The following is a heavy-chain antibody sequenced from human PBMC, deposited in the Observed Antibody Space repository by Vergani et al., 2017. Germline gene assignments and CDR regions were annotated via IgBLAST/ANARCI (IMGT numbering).Heavy chain of an antibody. J-gene: IGHJ4*02. V-gene: IGHV1-69*13. D-gene: IGHD3-22*01. CDR2: IIPIFGTA. CDR1: GATFSSYA. Sequence: QVQLVQSGAEVKKPGSSVKVSCKASGATFSSYAISWVRQAPGQGLEWMGRIIPIFGTANYAQKFQGRVTITADESTSTAYMELSSLRSEDTAVYYCARAVKKGDYYDSSGYYGYFDYWGQGTLVTVSS. CDR3: ARAVKKGDYYDSSGYYGYFDY.